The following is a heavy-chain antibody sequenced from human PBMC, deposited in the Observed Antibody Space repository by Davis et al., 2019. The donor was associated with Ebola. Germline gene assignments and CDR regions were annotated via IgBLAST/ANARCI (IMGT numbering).Heavy chain of an antibody. Sequence: PSETLSLTCAVSGGSISSGGYSWSWIRQPPGKGLEWIGYIYHSGSTYYNPSLKSRVTISVDTSKNQFSLKLSSVTAADTAVYYCARRQGAGTWGNYYYYMDVWGKGTTVTVSS. CDR2: IYHSGST. CDR1: GGSISSGGYS. CDR3: ARRQGAGTWGNYYYYMDV. V-gene: IGHV4-30-2*01. J-gene: IGHJ6*03. D-gene: IGHD6-19*01.